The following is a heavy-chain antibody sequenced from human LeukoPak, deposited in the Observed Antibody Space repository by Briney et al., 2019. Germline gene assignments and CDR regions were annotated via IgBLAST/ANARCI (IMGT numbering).Heavy chain of an antibody. J-gene: IGHJ4*02. Sequence: ASVKVSCKASGYTFTGYYMHWVRQAPGQGLEWMGWINPNSGGTNYAQKFQGRVTMTRDTSISTAYMELSRLRSDDTAVYYCARVNAYYDSSGYWHYWGQGTLVTVSS. V-gene: IGHV1-2*02. D-gene: IGHD3-22*01. CDR2: INPNSGGT. CDR1: GYTFTGYY. CDR3: ARVNAYYDSSGYWHY.